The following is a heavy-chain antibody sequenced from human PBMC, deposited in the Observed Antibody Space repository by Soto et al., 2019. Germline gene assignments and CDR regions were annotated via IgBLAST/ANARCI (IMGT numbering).Heavy chain of an antibody. CDR3: ARIMCGGDCYDFDS. J-gene: IGHJ4*02. CDR1: GFTFSSDG. Sequence: QVQLVESGGGVVQPGRSLRLSCAASGFTFSSDGMHWVRQAPVKGLEWVAVIWYDGSNKNYADSVTGRFTISRDNSQNSLFLQMNSRRAESTAVYFCARIMCGGDCYDFDSWGQGTLVTVSS. CDR2: IWYDGSNK. V-gene: IGHV3-33*01. D-gene: IGHD2-21*02.